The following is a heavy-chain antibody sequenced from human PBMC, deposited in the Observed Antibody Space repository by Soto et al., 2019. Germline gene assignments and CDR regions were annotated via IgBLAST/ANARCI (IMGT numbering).Heavy chain of an antibody. CDR2: ISSSGSTI. V-gene: IGHV3-48*03. CDR1: GFTFSSYE. J-gene: IGHJ5*02. Sequence: GGSLRLSCAASGFTFSSYEMNWVRQAPGKGLEWVSYISSSGSTIYYADSVKGRFTISRDNAKNSLYLQMNSLRAEDTAVYYCARVPAAGYYNWFDPWGQGTLVTVSS. CDR3: ARVPAAGYYNWFDP. D-gene: IGHD6-13*01.